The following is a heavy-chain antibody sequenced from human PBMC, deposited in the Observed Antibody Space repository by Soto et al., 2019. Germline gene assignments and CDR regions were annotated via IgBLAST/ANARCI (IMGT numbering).Heavy chain of an antibody. Sequence: QVQLVESGGGVVQPGRSLRLSCAASGFTFSSYGMHWVRQAPGKGLEWVAVIWYDGSNKYYADSVKGRFTISRDNSKNTLYLQMNSLRAEDTAVYYCAREQWLVAVNGMDVWVQGTTVTVS. J-gene: IGHJ6*02. V-gene: IGHV3-33*01. CDR2: IWYDGSNK. CDR3: AREQWLVAVNGMDV. D-gene: IGHD6-19*01. CDR1: GFTFSSYG.